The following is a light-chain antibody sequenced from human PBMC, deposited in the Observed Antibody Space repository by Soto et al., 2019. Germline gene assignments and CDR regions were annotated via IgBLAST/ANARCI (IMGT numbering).Light chain of an antibody. CDR3: QQYNNWPPYT. J-gene: IGKJ2*01. CDR2: GAS. CDR1: QSVSSN. V-gene: IGKV3-15*01. Sequence: EIVMTQSPXTLSVSPGERATLSCRASQSVSSNLAWYQQKPGQAPRLLIYGASTRATGIPARFSGSRSGTEFTLTISSLQSEDFAVYYCQQYNNWPPYTFGQGTKLEIK.